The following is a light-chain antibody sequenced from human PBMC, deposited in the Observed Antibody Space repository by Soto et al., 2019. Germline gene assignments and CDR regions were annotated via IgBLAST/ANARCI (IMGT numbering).Light chain of an antibody. Sequence: DIEMTQSPSSLSASVGDRVTITCRASQSISSYLAWYQQKPGKAPKNLIYAASSLQTWAPSRFSGSGSGTDFASTSSSLQPEDVATYYCQRSDSSPLTFGGGTKVEIK. J-gene: IGKJ4*01. CDR1: QSISSY. CDR2: AAS. CDR3: QRSDSSPLT. V-gene: IGKV1-39*01.